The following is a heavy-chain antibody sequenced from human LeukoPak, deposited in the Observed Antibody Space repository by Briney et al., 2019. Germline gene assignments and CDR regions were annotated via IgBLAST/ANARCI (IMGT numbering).Heavy chain of an antibody. J-gene: IGHJ6*04. D-gene: IGHD2-2*01. CDR3: AGGYCSSTSCYR. V-gene: IGHV3-48*01. CDR2: ISGSSSTI. CDR1: GFTFSSYG. Sequence: PGGSLRLSCAASGFTFSSYGMHWVRQAPGKGLEWVSYISGSSSTIYYADSVKGRFTISRDNAKNSLYLQMNSLRAEDTAVYYCAGGYCSSTSCYRWGKGTTVTVSS.